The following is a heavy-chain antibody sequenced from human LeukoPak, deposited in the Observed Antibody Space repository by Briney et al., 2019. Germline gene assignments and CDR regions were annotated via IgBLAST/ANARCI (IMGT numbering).Heavy chain of an antibody. Sequence: GGSLRLSCAASGFTFSSYAMHWVRQAPGKGLEWVAVISYDGSNKYYADSVKSRFTISRDNSKNTLYLQMNSLRAEDTAVYYCARADYDFWSGYLYYYYYGMDVWGQGTTVTVSS. J-gene: IGHJ6*02. CDR2: ISYDGSNK. D-gene: IGHD3-3*01. CDR3: ARADYDFWSGYLYYYYYGMDV. CDR1: GFTFSSYA. V-gene: IGHV3-30-3*01.